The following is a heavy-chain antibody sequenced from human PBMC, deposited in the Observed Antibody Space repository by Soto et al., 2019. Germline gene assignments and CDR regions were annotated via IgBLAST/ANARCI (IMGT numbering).Heavy chain of an antibody. D-gene: IGHD3-10*01. CDR1: GGSVSSGSYY. V-gene: IGHV4-61*01. Sequence: SETVSLTCTVSGGSVSSGSYYWSWIRQPPGKGLEWIGYIHYSGSTNYNPSLKSRVTISIDTSKNQFSLKLSSVTAADTAVYYCARETYYGSGTYYTTDYWGQGTLVTVSS. J-gene: IGHJ4*02. CDR3: ARETYYGSGTYYTTDY. CDR2: IHYSGST.